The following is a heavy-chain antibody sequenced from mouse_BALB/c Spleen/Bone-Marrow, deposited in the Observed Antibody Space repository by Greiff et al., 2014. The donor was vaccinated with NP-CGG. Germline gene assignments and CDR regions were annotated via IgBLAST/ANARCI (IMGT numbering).Heavy chain of an antibody. CDR3: ARDKNYGSYWYFDV. V-gene: IGHV7-3*02. D-gene: IGHD2-1*01. CDR2: IRNKANGYTT. Sequence: EVNLVESGGGLVQPGGSLRLSCATSGFTSTDYYMSWVRQPPGKALEWLGFIRNKANGYTTEYSASVKGRFTISRDNSQSILYLQMNTLRAEDSATYYCARDKNYGSYWYFDVWGAGTTVTVSS. CDR1: GFTSTDYY. J-gene: IGHJ1*01.